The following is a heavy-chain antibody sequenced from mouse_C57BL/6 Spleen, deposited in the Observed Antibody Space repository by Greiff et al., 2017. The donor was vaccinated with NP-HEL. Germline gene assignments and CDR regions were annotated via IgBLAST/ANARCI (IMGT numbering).Heavy chain of an antibody. D-gene: IGHD1-1*01. CDR1: GYTFTSYW. J-gene: IGHJ1*03. CDR3: ASAPYYYGSSYWYFDV. V-gene: IGHV1-64*01. Sequence: VQLQQSGAELVKPGASVKLSCKASGYTFTSYWMHWVKQRPGQGLEWIGMIHPNSGSTNYNEKFKSKATLTVDKSSSTAYMQLRSLTSEDSAVYYCASAPYYYGSSYWYFDVWGTGTTVTVSS. CDR2: IHPNSGST.